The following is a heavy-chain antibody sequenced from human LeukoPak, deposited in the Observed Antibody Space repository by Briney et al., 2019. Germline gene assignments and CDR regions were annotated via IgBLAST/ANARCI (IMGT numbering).Heavy chain of an antibody. V-gene: IGHV3-20*01. J-gene: IGHJ6*03. CDR2: INWNGGST. D-gene: IGHD6-19*01. CDR1: GFTFDDYG. Sequence: PGGSLRLSCAASGFTFDDYGMSWVRQAPGKGLEWVSGINWNGGSTGYADSVKGRFTISRDNAKNSLYLQMNSLRAEDTALYHCARAGPTSSGWYYYYYYYMDVWGKGTTVTISS. CDR3: ARAGPTSSGWYYYYYYYMDV.